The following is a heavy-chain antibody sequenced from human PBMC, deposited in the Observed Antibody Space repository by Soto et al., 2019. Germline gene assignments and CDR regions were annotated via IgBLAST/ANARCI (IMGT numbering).Heavy chain of an antibody. CDR2: IYSGGST. D-gene: IGHD3-22*01. CDR3: AKYQPMTQPRPYFDY. V-gene: IGHV3-53*01. CDR1: GFSVTANY. Sequence: GGSLRLSCEVSGFSVTANYMSWVRQAPGKGLEWVSVIYSGGSTYYIDSVKGRFSISRDISKNTLYLQMNSLRAEDTAIYYCAKYQPMTQPRPYFDYWGQGTLVTVSS. J-gene: IGHJ4*02.